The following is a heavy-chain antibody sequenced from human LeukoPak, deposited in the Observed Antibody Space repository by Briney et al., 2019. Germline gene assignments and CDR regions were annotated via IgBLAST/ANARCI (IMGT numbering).Heavy chain of an antibody. D-gene: IGHD5-18*01. J-gene: IGHJ4*02. CDR3: AQDGTWIQLWLPN. V-gene: IGHV3-23*01. CDR1: GFNFSSHA. Sequence: PGGSLRLSCVVPGFNFSSHAMSWVRQAPGKGLEWVSGISNSGANTYYADSVKGRFTISRDNSKNTLFLQMNGLRAEDTAVYYCAQDGTWIQLWLPNWGQGALVTVSS. CDR2: ISNSGANT.